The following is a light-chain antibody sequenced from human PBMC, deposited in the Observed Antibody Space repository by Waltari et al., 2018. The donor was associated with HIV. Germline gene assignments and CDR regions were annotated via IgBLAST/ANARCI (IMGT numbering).Light chain of an antibody. Sequence: AIQMTQSPTSLSAAVGDRVTITCRASQGIRNDLGWYQHIPGKAPKRLIYAASTLNSGVPSRFNGSGSETDFTLTIGDVQPEDFATYYCLQDYNYPYTFGRGTKLDI. CDR3: LQDYNYPYT. V-gene: IGKV1-6*01. J-gene: IGKJ2*01. CDR1: QGIRND. CDR2: AAS.